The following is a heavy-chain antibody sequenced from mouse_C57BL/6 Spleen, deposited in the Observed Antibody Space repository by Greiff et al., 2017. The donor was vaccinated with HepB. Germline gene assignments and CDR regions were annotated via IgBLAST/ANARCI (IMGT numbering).Heavy chain of an antibody. D-gene: IGHD2-5*01. V-gene: IGHV5-17*01. Sequence: VQLQQSGGGLVKPGGSLKLSCAASGFTFSDYGMHWVRQAPEKGLEWVAYISSGSSTIYYADTVKGRFTISRDNAKNTLFLQMTSLRSEDTAMYYCAGSNSFAYWGQGTLVTVSA. J-gene: IGHJ3*01. CDR2: ISSGSSTI. CDR3: AGSNSFAY. CDR1: GFTFSDYG.